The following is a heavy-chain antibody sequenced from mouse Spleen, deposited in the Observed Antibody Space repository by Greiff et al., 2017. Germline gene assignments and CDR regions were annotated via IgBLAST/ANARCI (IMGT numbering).Heavy chain of an antibody. CDR1: GFTFSSYA. V-gene: IGHV5-4*01. Sequence: EVQRVESGGGLVTPGGSLKLSCAASGFTFSSYAMSWVRQTPGKRLEWVATISAGGSYTYYPDNVTGRFTIAKDNAKNNLYMQMSHLKAKDTAKYDCARGRDPYCFDYWGQGTTLTVSS. D-gene: IGHD3-3*01. J-gene: IGHJ2*01. CDR3: ARGRDPYCFDY. CDR2: ISAGGSYT.